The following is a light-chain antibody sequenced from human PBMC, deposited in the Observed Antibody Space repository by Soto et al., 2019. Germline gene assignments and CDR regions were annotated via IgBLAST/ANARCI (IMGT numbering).Light chain of an antibody. V-gene: IGKV3-20*01. CDR2: AAS. CDR1: QSVSSAY. J-gene: IGKJ1*01. CDR3: QQYGRSSTST. Sequence: EIVLTQSPGTLSLSAGERATLSCRASQSVSSAYLAWYQHKPGQPPTLLIYAASSRVTGIPDRFSGSGSGTDFTLTISRLEPEDFAVYDCQQYGRSSTSTFGQGTKVEIK.